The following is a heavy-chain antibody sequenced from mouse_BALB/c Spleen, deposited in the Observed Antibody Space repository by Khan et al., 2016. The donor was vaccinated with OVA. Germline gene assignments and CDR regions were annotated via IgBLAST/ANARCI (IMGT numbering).Heavy chain of an antibody. CDR1: GYSFTSYW. J-gene: IGHJ3*01. Sequence: EVQLQESGTVLARPGASVKMSCKASGYSFTSYWMHWVKQRPGQGLEWIGAIYPGNSDTSYNQKFKDKAKLTAVTSASTAYMELSSLTNEDAAVYYCTRWGYWFAYWGQGTLVTGSA. V-gene: IGHV1-5*01. CDR3: TRWGYWFAY. D-gene: IGHD2-2*01. CDR2: IYPGNSDT.